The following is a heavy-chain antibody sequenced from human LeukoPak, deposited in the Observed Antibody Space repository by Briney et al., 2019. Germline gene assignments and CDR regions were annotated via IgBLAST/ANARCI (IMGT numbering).Heavy chain of an antibody. V-gene: IGHV1-18*01. D-gene: IGHD3-22*01. Sequence: ASVKVSCKASGYTFTSYGISWVRQAPGQGLEWMGWISAYNGNTNYAQKLQGRVTMTTDTSTSTAYMELRSLRSDDTAVYYCARGRPEVINYYYYYYYMDVWGKGTTVTVSS. J-gene: IGHJ6*03. CDR1: GYTFTSYG. CDR2: ISAYNGNT. CDR3: ARGRPEVINYYYYYYYMDV.